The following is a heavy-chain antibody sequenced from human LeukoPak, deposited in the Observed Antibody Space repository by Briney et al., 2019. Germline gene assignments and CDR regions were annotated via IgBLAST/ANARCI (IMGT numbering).Heavy chain of an antibody. D-gene: IGHD3-9*01. CDR1: GFTFSNFW. V-gene: IGHV3-7*01. CDR3: VRNLPGTGY. CDR2: IKTDGSAT. Sequence: GGSLRLSCAASGFTFSNFWISWVRQAPGKGLEWVANIKTDGSATYYADSVKGRFTISRDNAQNSLYLEINSLRVEDTVVYYCVRNLPGTGYWGQGTLVTVSS. J-gene: IGHJ4*02.